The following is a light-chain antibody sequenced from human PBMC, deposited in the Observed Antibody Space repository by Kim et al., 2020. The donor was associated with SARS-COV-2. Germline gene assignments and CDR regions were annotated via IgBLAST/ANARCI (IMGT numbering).Light chain of an antibody. CDR3: QQYGTSRRLT. Sequence: SHGESATLSCRASQSVSSSYLAWYQHKPGQAPRLLIYGASSRATGIPDRFSGGGSGTDFTLTISRLEPEDFAVYDCQQYGTSRRLTFGGGTKLEI. V-gene: IGKV3-20*01. CDR1: QSVSSSY. J-gene: IGKJ4*01. CDR2: GAS.